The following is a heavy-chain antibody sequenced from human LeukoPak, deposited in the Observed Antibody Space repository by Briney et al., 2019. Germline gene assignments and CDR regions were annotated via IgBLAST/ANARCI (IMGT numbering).Heavy chain of an antibody. J-gene: IGHJ4*02. V-gene: IGHV3-9*03. CDR2: ISWNSGSI. CDR1: GFTFDDYA. Sequence: PGGSLRLSCAASGFTFDDYAMHWVRQAPGKGLEWVSGISWNSGSIGYADSVKGRFTISRDNAKNSLYLQMNSLRAEDMALYYCAKVRDRYFSSTSFSFDYWGQGTLVTVSS. CDR3: AKVRDRYFSSTSFSFDY. D-gene: IGHD2-2*01.